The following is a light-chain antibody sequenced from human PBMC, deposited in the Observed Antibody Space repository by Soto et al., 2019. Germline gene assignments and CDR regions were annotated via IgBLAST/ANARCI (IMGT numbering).Light chain of an antibody. J-gene: IGKJ1*01. V-gene: IGKV1-39*01. Sequence: IQMTQSPSSLSASVGDRGTISCRASQSMSSDLNWSQQKPRKVPKPLIYGASSLHSGVPSRFSGSGSGTDFTLTISSLQPEDFATYYCQQTYLTPWTFGQGTKVDIK. CDR2: GAS. CDR3: QQTYLTPWT. CDR1: QSMSSD.